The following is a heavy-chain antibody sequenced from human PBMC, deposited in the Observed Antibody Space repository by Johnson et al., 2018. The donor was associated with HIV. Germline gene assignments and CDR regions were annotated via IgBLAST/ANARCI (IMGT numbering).Heavy chain of an antibody. J-gene: IGHJ3*02. CDR3: AKDQYGSSGRYAFDI. CDR1: GFTFSDYY. CDR2: ISSSGSTI. Sequence: QVQLVESGGGLVKPGGSLRLSCAASGFTFSDYYMSWIRQAPGKGLEWVSYISSSGSTIYYADSVKGLFTISRDNSKNTLYLQMNSRRAEDTAVYYCAKDQYGSSGRYAFDIWGQGTMVTVSS. D-gene: IGHD3-10*01. V-gene: IGHV3-11*04.